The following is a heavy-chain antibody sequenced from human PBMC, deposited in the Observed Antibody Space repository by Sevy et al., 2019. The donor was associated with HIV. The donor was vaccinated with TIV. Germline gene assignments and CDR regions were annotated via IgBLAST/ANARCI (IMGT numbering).Heavy chain of an antibody. CDR2: INPHSGGT. V-gene: IGHV1-2*06. Sequence: ASVKVSCKASGYTFTDYYIHWVRQAPGQGLEWMGRINPHSGGTRYSQQFQGRVTMTRDTSISTAYIELSRLRSDDTAVYYCARESTGASGLYMAFDYWGQGTLVTVSS. CDR3: ARESTGASGLYMAFDY. J-gene: IGHJ4*02. D-gene: IGHD3-16*01. CDR1: GYTFTDYY.